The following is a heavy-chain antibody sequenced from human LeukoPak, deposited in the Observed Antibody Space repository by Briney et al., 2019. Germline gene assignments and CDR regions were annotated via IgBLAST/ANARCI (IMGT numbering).Heavy chain of an antibody. CDR3: ARDRPGYYYYGMDV. Sequence: SQTLSLTCALSGDIFSSNSAAWDWIRQSPSRGLEWLVRTYYRSKWYNDYAVSVKSRITINPDTSKNQFSLQLNSVTPEDTAVYYCARDRPGYYYYGMDVWGKGTTVTVSS. CDR2: TYYRSKWYN. J-gene: IGHJ6*04. V-gene: IGHV6-1*01. CDR1: GDIFSSNSAA.